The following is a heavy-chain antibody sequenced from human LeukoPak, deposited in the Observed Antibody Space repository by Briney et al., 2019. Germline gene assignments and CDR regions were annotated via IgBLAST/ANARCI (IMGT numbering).Heavy chain of an antibody. CDR3: ARTTYH. CDR2: IYTSGST. J-gene: IGHJ5*02. V-gene: IGHV4-61*02. Sequence: NPSETLSLTCTVSGGSISSGSYYWSWIRQPAGKGLEWIGRIYTSGSTNYNPSLKSRVTISVDTSKNQFSLKLSSVTAADTAVYYCARTTYHWGQGTLVTVSS. CDR1: GGSISSGSYY. D-gene: IGHD4-17*01.